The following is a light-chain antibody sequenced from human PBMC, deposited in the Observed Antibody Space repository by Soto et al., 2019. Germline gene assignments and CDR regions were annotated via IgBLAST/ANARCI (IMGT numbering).Light chain of an antibody. V-gene: IGLV2-14*01. J-gene: IGLJ1*01. CDR2: EVS. Sequence: QSVLTQPASVSGSPGQSITISCTGTNSDVGGYNYVSWYQQHPGKAPKLMIYEVSNRPSGVSNRFSGSKSGNTASLTISGLQAEDEADYYCSSYTSTTILAFGPGTKLTVL. CDR3: SSYTSTTILA. CDR1: NSDVGGYNY.